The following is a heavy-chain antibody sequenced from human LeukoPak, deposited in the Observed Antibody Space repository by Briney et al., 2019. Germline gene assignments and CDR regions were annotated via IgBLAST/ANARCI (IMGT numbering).Heavy chain of an antibody. CDR1: GGSISSYY. V-gene: IGHV4-4*07. D-gene: IGHD6-6*01. J-gene: IGHJ5*02. CDR3: ARDRGIWQLASPGWFDP. Sequence: PSETLSLTCTVSGGSISSYYWSWIRQPAGKGLEWIGRIYTSGSTNYNPSLKSRVTMSVGTSKNQFSLKLSSVTAADTAVYYCARDRGIWQLASPGWFDPWGQGTLVTVSS. CDR2: IYTSGST.